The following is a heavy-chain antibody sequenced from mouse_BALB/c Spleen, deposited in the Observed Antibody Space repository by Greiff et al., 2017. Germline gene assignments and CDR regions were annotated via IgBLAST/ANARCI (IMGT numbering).Heavy chain of an antibody. Sequence: QVQLKESGPGLVAPSQSLSITCTVSGFSLTSYGVHWVRQPPGKGLEWLGVIWAGGSTNYNSALMSRLSISKDNSKSQVFLKMNSLQTDDTAMYYCARNGYDGWYAMDYWGQGTSVTVSS. CDR1: GFSLTSYG. CDR3: ARNGYDGWYAMDY. V-gene: IGHV2-9*02. D-gene: IGHD2-2*01. J-gene: IGHJ4*01. CDR2: IWAGGST.